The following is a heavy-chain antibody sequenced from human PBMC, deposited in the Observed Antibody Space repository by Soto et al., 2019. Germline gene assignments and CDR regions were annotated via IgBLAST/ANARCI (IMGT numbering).Heavy chain of an antibody. CDR3: ARVGGYYSHWFDP. CDR1: GGSISSYY. CDR2: IYYSGST. D-gene: IGHD3-22*01. J-gene: IGHJ5*02. Sequence: TSETLSLTCTVSGGSISSYYWSWIRQPPGKGLEWIGYIYYSGSTNYNPSLKSRVTISVDTSKNQFSLKLSSVTAADTAVYYCARVGGYYSHWFDPWGQGTLVTGAS. V-gene: IGHV4-59*01.